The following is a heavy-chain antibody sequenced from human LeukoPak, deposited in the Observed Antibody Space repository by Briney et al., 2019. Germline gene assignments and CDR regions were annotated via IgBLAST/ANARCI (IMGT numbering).Heavy chain of an antibody. CDR2: INPNSGGT. J-gene: IGHJ4*02. D-gene: IGHD6-19*01. Sequence: ASVKVSCKASGYTFTGYYMHWVRQAPGQGLEWMGWINPNSGGTNYAQKFQGWVTMTRDTSISTAYMELSRLRSDDTAVYYCARDGSFRDSSGWFDYWGQGTLVTVSS. CDR3: ARDGSFRDSSGWFDY. CDR1: GYTFTGYY. V-gene: IGHV1-2*04.